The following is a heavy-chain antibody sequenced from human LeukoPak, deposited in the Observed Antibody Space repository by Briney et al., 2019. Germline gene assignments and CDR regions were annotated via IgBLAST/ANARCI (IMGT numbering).Heavy chain of an antibody. J-gene: IGHJ3*02. V-gene: IGHV3-30*18. Sequence: PGGSLRLSCAASGFTFSNYAMSWVRQAPGKGLEWVAVISYDGSNKYYADSVKGRFTISRDNSKNTLYLQMNSLRAEDTAVYYCAKETLDIWGQGTMVTVSS. CDR3: AKETLDI. CDR1: GFTFSNYA. CDR2: ISYDGSNK.